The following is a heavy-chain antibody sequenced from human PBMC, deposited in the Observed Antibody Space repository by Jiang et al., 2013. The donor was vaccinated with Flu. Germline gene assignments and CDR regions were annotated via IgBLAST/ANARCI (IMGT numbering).Heavy chain of an antibody. D-gene: IGHD6-19*01. V-gene: IGHV3-30-3*01. CDR3: ASGKQWLEY. CDR2: ISYDGSNK. J-gene: IGHJ4*02. Sequence: AASGFTFSSYAMHWVRQAPGKGLEWVAVISYDGSNKYYADSVKGRFTISRDNSKNTLYLQMNSLRAEDTAVYYCASGKQWLEYWGRGNPGHRLL. CDR1: GFTFSSYA.